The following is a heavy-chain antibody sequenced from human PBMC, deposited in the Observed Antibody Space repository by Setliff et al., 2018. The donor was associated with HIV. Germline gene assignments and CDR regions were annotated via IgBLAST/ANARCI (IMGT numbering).Heavy chain of an antibody. CDR1: GFTVSSYY. D-gene: IGHD3-22*01. V-gene: IGHV3-66*02. Sequence: LRLSCAASGFTVSSYYMAWVRQAPRKGLEWVSTIYSDGSTYHADSVKGRFTLSRDTSKNTLSLQMNTLRPEDTAVYFCARVRLYNSALDYWGQGTLVTVSS. CDR3: ARVRLYNSALDY. J-gene: IGHJ4*02. CDR2: IYSDGST.